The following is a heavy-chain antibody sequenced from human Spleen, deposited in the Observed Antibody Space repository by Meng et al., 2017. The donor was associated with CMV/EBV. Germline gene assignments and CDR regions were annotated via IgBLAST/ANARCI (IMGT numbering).Heavy chain of an antibody. CDR1: GFTFSSYE. V-gene: IGHV3-48*03. D-gene: IGHD3-3*01. CDR3: ARDGSDFWSGLGDYYYYGMDV. J-gene: IGHJ6*02. Sequence: GESLKISCAASGFTFSSYEMNWVRQAPGKGLEWVSYISSSGSTIYYADSVKGRFTISRDNAKNSLYLQMNSLRAEDTAVYYCARDGSDFWSGLGDYYYYGMDVWGQGTTVTVSS. CDR2: ISSSGSTI.